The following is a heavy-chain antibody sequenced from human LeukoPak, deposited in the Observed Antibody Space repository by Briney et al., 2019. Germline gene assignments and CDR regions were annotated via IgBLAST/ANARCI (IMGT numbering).Heavy chain of an antibody. Sequence: PGESLRLSCAASGFTFTSYAMHWVRQAPGRGLEWVAVISYDGTHKYYADSVKGRFTISRDNSRNTLYLQMNSLRPEDTAVYYCARAGGYCSGGSCYTNYYFDYWGQGTLVTVSS. CDR3: ARAGGYCSGGSCYTNYYFDY. CDR1: GFTFTSYA. CDR2: ISYDGTHK. J-gene: IGHJ4*02. V-gene: IGHV3-30*01. D-gene: IGHD2-15*01.